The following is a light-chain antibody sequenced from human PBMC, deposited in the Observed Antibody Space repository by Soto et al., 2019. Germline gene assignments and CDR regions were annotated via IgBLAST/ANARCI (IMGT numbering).Light chain of an antibody. V-gene: IGKV1-39*01. Sequence: DTQMTQSPSSLSASVGDRVTITCRASQSISSYLNLYQQKPGKAPKLLIYGTSNLQSGVPSRFSGSGSGTDFTLTISSLQPEDSATYYCQQSYSTPLTFGPGTKVEIK. CDR2: GTS. J-gene: IGKJ3*01. CDR3: QQSYSTPLT. CDR1: QSISSY.